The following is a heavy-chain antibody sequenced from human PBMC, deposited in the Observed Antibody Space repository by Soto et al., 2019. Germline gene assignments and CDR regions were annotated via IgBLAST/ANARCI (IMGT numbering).Heavy chain of an antibody. V-gene: IGHV3-23*01. Sequence: GGSLRLSCAASGFTFSSYAMNWVRQAPGKGLEWVSLIGGDGGSTYYADSVKGRFTISRDNAKNSLYLQMNSLRDEDTAVYYCARSRIFGVAPDHWGQGTPVTVSS. J-gene: IGHJ4*02. CDR2: IGGDGGST. D-gene: IGHD3-3*01. CDR3: ARSRIFGVAPDH. CDR1: GFTFSSYA.